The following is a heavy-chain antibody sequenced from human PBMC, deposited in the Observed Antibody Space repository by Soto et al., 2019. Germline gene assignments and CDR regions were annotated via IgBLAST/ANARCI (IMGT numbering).Heavy chain of an antibody. CDR1: GYSISNTNW. V-gene: IGHV4-28*01. D-gene: IGHD3-10*01. J-gene: IGHJ5*02. CDR2: IYYSGNT. Sequence: QVQLQESGPGLVKPSDTLSLTCAVSGYSISNTNWWGWIRQPPGKGLEWIGYIYYSGNTYYNPSLKGRVTMSXXTXKXXFSLKLSSVTAVDTAVYYCARLGDSSGNHAYWFDRWGQGTLVTVSS. CDR3: ARLGDSSGNHAYWFDR.